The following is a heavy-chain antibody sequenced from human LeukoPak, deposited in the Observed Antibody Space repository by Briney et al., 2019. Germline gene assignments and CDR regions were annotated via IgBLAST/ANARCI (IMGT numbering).Heavy chain of an antibody. CDR3: ARAYIAVAGSPIDY. Sequence: GGSLRLSCAASGFTVSSNYMSWVRQAPGKGLEWVSVMYSGGSTYYADSVKGRFTISRDNSKNTLYLQMNSLRAEDTAVYYCARAYIAVAGSPIDYWGQGTLVTFSS. V-gene: IGHV3-66*01. J-gene: IGHJ4*02. CDR2: MYSGGST. CDR1: GFTVSSNY. D-gene: IGHD6-19*01.